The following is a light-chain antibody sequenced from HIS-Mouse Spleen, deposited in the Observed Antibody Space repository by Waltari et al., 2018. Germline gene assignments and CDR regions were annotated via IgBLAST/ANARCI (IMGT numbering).Light chain of an antibody. CDR1: RTHIWHNY. Sequence: QSVLTQPPSVSAAPGQKVTIPCPGSRTHIWHNYVSWYQQLPGTAPKLLIYDNNKRPSGIPDRFSGSKSGTSATLGITGLQTGDEADYYCGTWDSSLSAWVFGGGTKLTVL. CDR3: GTWDSSLSAWV. CDR2: DNN. J-gene: IGLJ3*02. V-gene: IGLV1-51*01.